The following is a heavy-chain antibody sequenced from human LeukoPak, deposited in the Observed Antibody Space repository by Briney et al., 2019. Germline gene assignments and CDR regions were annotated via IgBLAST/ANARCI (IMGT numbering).Heavy chain of an antibody. V-gene: IGHV3-53*01. J-gene: IGHJ4*02. CDR1: GFIVSSNY. CDR2: IYSDGDA. CDR3: ATGYSTRIDY. Sequence: GGSLRLSCVASGFIVSSNYMSWVRQAPGKGLECVALIYSDGDAFSADSVKGRFTISRDNSKNTLYLQMNSLRAEDTAVYYCATGYSTRIDYWGQGTLVTVSS. D-gene: IGHD6-13*01.